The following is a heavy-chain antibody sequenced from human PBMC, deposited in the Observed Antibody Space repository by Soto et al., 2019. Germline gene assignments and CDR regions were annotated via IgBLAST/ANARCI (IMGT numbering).Heavy chain of an antibody. D-gene: IGHD2-8*01. V-gene: IGHV1-3*01. Sequence: QVHLVQSGAEVKEPGASVRVSYEASGYTFTSHTIHWARQAPGQGLEWMGWIIVSHGSPRYAPQSQGRTTFGRDTSATTAYMELTSLTFEDTAVYYCAREPEDGVPRYYWGQGTPVVVSS. J-gene: IGHJ4*02. CDR3: AREPEDGVPRYY. CDR1: GYTFTSHT. CDR2: IIVSHGSP.